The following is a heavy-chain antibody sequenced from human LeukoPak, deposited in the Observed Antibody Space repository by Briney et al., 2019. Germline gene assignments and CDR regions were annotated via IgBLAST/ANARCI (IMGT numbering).Heavy chain of an antibody. CDR1: GGSISSYY. D-gene: IGHD6-13*01. Sequence: PSETLSLTCTVSGGSISSYYWSWIRQPAGKGLEWIGRIYTSGSTNYNPSLKSRVTMSVDTSKNQFSLKPSSVTAADTAVYYCVRDSSSWYMGEYYYYGMDVWGQGTTVTVSS. V-gene: IGHV4-4*07. J-gene: IGHJ6*02. CDR3: VRDSSSWYMGEYYYYGMDV. CDR2: IYTSGST.